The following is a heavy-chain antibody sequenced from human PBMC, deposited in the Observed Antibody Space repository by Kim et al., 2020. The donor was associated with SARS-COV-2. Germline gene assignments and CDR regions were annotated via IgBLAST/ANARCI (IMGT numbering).Heavy chain of an antibody. Sequence: SVKVSCKASGGTFSSYAISWVRQAPGQGLEWMGGIIPIFGTANYAQKFQGRVTITADESTSTAYMELSSLRSEDTAVYYCARDRAYYDSSGDYYYYGMDVWGQGTTVTVSS. CDR2: IIPIFGTA. CDR1: GGTFSSYA. J-gene: IGHJ6*02. D-gene: IGHD3-22*01. CDR3: ARDRAYYDSSGDYYYYGMDV. V-gene: IGHV1-69*13.